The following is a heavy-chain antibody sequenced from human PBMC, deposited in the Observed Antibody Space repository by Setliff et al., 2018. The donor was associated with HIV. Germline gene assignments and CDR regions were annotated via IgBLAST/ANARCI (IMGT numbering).Heavy chain of an antibody. CDR1: GGSIRSGSYY. Sequence: SETLSLTCTVSGGSIRSGSYYWTWIRQPAGKGPEWTGHIYTNGYTNYNPSLKSRVTISVDTSRDQFSLQLTSVTAADTAVYYCARAPPGIQNDAFDVWGQGTMVTVSS. J-gene: IGHJ3*01. V-gene: IGHV4-61*09. CDR3: ARAPPGIQNDAFDV. CDR2: IYTNGYT.